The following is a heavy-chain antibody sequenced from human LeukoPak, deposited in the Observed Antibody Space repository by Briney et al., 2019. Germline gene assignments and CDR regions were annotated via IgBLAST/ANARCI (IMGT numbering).Heavy chain of an antibody. Sequence: SETLSLTCTVSGGSISSSSYYWGWIRQPPGKGLEWIGSIYYSGSTYYNPSLKSRVTISVDTSKNQFSLKLSSVTAADTAVYYCARLEEQLVLGYDYWGQGTLVTVSS. J-gene: IGHJ4*02. V-gene: IGHV4-39*01. CDR3: ARLEEQLVLGYDY. CDR2: IYYSGST. CDR1: GGSISSSSYY. D-gene: IGHD6-6*01.